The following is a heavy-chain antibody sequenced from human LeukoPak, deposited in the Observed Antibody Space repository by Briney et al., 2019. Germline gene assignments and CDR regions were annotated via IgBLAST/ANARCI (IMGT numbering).Heavy chain of an antibody. D-gene: IGHD6-19*01. CDR3: AKDISSGWYPDY. CDR1: GFTFDDYA. V-gene: IGHV3-43D*03. CDR2: ISWDGGST. J-gene: IGHJ4*02. Sequence: GGSLRLSCAASGFTFDDYAMHWVRQAPGKGLEWVSLISWDGGSTCYADSVKGRFTISRDNSKNSLYLQMNSLRAEDTALYYCAKDISSGWYPDYWGQGTLVTVSS.